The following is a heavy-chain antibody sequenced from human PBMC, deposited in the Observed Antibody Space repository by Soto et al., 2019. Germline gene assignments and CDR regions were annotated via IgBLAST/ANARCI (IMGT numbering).Heavy chain of an antibody. V-gene: IGHV1-58*01. Sequence: SVKVSCKASGFTFTSSAVQWVRQARGQRLEWIGWIVVGSGNTNYAQKFQERVTITGDMSTSTAYMELSSLRSDDTAVYYCARGDFGVVTTYYFDYWGQGARVTVSS. J-gene: IGHJ4*02. CDR2: IVVGSGNT. CDR1: GFTFTSSA. D-gene: IGHD3-3*01. CDR3: ARGDFGVVTTYYFDY.